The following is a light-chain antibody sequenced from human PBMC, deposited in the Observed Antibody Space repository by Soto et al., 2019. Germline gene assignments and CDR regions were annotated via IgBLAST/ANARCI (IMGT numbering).Light chain of an antibody. J-gene: IGKJ4*01. CDR3: QHRSDWPVT. CDR1: QSIGTY. Sequence: EIVLTQFPVTLSLSPGERATLSCRASQSIGTYLAWYRQKPGQAPRLLMYDASSRATGIPARFTGSGSGTDFTLTISSLEPEASAVYYCQHRSDWPVTFGGGTKVEIK. CDR2: DAS. V-gene: IGKV3-11*01.